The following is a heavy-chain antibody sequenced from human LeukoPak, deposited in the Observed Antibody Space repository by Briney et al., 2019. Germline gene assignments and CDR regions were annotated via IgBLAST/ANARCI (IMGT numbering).Heavy chain of an antibody. J-gene: IGHJ5*02. CDR2: INPRGTST. D-gene: IGHD4-23*01. CDR1: GYSFTSHY. CDR3: ARDNSIHERGWWFDP. Sequence: RASVKVSCKASGYSFTSHYMHWVRQAPGQGLEWMGLINPRGTSTIYAEKFQGRIIMTRDMATTTDYMELSSLTSDDTAVYYCARDNSIHERGWWFDPWGQGTLVTVSS. V-gene: IGHV1-46*01.